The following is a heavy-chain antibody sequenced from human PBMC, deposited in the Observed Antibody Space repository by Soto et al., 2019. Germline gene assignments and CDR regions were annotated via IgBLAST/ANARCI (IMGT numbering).Heavy chain of an antibody. CDR1: GFSLSTSGVG. D-gene: IGHD3-10*01. J-gene: IGHJ1*01. V-gene: IGHV2-5*02. CDR2: IYWDDDK. Sequence: QITLKESGPTLVKPTQTLTLTCTFSGFSLSTSGVGVGWIRQPPGKALEWLALIYWDDDKRYSPSLNSRLPITKDTSKNQVVLTMTNIDPVDTATYYCAHSIPYDGSGGYFQHWGQGTLVTVSS. CDR3: AHSIPYDGSGGYFQH.